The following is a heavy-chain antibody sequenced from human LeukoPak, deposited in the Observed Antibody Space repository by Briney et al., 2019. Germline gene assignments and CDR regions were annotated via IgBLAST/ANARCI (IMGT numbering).Heavy chain of an antibody. D-gene: IGHD3-9*01. CDR2: IYYNDDK. J-gene: IGHJ4*02. CDR3: AHLVVTIDWRSYFDY. Sequence: SGPTLVNPTQPLTLTCTFSDFSLSTPGMGVGWIRQPPGKALEWLAFIYYNDDKRYSPSLRSRLTITRDTSKNQVVLAMTDMDPVDTATYYCAHLVVTIDWRSYFDYWGQGALVTVSS. CDR1: DFSLSTPGMG. V-gene: IGHV2-5*01.